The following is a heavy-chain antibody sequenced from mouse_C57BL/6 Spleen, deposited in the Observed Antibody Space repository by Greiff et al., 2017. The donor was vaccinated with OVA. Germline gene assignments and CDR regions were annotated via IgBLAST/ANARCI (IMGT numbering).Heavy chain of an antibody. CDR3: ARSSSGSWFAY. Sequence: QVHVKQSGAELARPGASVKLSCKASGYTFTSYGISWVKQRTGQGLEWIGEIYPRSGNTYYNEKFKGKATLTADKSSSTAYMELRSLTSEDSAVYFCARSSSGSWFAYWGQGTLVTVSA. CDR2: IYPRSGNT. CDR1: GYTFTSYG. J-gene: IGHJ3*01. V-gene: IGHV1-81*01. D-gene: IGHD3-2*02.